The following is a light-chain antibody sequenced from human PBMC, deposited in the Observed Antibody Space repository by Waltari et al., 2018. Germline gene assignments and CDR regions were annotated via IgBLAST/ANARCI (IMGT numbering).Light chain of an antibody. CDR1: KLGDTY. J-gene: IGLJ2*01. CDR3: QAWDSSYARV. V-gene: IGLV3-1*01. CDR2: QDT. Sequence: SYELTQPTSVSVAPGQTASITCSGAKLGDTYACWYQQKPGQSPVLVIHQDTKRPPGTPERFSGSNSGNTATLTISGTQAIDEADYYCQAWDSSYARVFGGGTKLTVL.